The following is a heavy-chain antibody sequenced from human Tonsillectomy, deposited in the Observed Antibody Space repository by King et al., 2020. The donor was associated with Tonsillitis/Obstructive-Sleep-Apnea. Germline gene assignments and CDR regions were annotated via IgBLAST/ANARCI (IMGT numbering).Heavy chain of an antibody. CDR2: IYTSGST. D-gene: IGHD3-3*01. J-gene: IGHJ4*02. V-gene: IGHV4-4*07. CDR1: GGSISSYY. Sequence: QLQESGPGLVKPSETLSLTCTVSGGSISSYYWSWIRQPAGKGLEWIGRIYTSGSTNYNPSLKSRVTMSVDTSKNQFSLKLSSVTAADTAVYYCARGVHYDFWSGYPAYYFDYWDQGTLVTVSS. CDR3: ARGVHYDFWSGYPAYYFDY.